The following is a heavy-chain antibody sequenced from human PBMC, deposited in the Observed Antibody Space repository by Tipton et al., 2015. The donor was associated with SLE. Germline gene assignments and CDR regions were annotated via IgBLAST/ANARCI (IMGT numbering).Heavy chain of an antibody. CDR3: ARTLGAIAHTVYDAFDI. CDR2: LSNGGDT. V-gene: IGHV4-34*01. CDR1: GGTFNGYF. J-gene: IGHJ3*02. D-gene: IGHD1-26*01. Sequence: LRLSCAVYGGTFNGYFWRWIRHPPGKGLEWIGELSNGGDTYYNPSPKSRVTISLDRSKNQFSLRLTSVTAADTAVYYCARTLGAIAHTVYDAFDIWGQGNMVTVSS.